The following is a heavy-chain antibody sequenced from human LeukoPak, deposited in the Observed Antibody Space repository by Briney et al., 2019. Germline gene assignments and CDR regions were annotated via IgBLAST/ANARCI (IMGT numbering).Heavy chain of an antibody. V-gene: IGHV3-21*01. CDR3: ARDRENWFDP. Sequence: GGSLRLSCAGSGFSFSSYSMSWVRQAPGKGLEWVSSISSGSSYIYYADSVKGRFTISRDNAKNSLFLQMNSLRAEDTAAYYCARDRENWFDPWGQGTLVTVSS. CDR2: ISSGSSYI. CDR1: GFSFSSYS. J-gene: IGHJ5*02.